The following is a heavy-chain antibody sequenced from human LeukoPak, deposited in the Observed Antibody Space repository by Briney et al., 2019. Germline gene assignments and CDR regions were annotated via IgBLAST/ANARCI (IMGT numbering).Heavy chain of an antibody. CDR3: ASFGDDNDAFDI. D-gene: IGHD2-21*01. J-gene: IGHJ3*02. Sequence: GGSLRLSCAASGFTFSSYGMHWVRQAPGKGLEWVAVIWYDGSNKYYADSVKGRFTISRDNSKNTLYLQMNSLRAEDTAVYYCASFGDDNDAFDIWGQGTMVTVSS. CDR1: GFTFSSYG. V-gene: IGHV3-33*01. CDR2: IWYDGSNK.